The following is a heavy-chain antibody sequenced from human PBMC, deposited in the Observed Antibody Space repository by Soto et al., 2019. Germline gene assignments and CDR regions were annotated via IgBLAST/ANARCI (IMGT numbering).Heavy chain of an antibody. Sequence: GGSLRLSCAASGFTFSSYAMGWVRQAPGKRLDWVSGISDSGGITYYADSVKGRFTISRDNSKNTLYLQMNSLRAEDTAVYYCAKDRSGSWTFDYWGQGTLVTVSS. V-gene: IGHV3-23*01. CDR2: ISDSGGIT. CDR1: GFTFSSYA. D-gene: IGHD6-13*01. J-gene: IGHJ4*02. CDR3: AKDRSGSWTFDY.